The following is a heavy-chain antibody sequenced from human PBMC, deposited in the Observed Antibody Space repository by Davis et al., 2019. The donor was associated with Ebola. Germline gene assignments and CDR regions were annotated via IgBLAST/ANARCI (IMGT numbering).Heavy chain of an antibody. D-gene: IGHD1-26*01. CDR3: AVRYRDY. Sequence: GGSLRLSCAASGFNFRSYGMHWVRQAPDKGLEWVANIKNDGSEKNYVDSVKGRFTISRDNAKNSLYLQMNSLRAEDTAVYYCAVRYRDYWGQGTLVTVSS. CDR2: IKNDGSEK. V-gene: IGHV3-7*01. J-gene: IGHJ4*02. CDR1: GFNFRSYG.